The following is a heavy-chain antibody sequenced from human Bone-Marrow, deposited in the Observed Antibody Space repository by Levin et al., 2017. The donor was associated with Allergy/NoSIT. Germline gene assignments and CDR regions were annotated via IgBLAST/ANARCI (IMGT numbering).Heavy chain of an antibody. CDR3: ATGFWSGYSRWCAYFDY. Sequence: SVKVSCKASGGTLSKLSISWIRQAPGQGLEWMGGIVPIFGTTDYAQKFQDRVTMTADQSTRTMYMELSSLKSEDTAVYYCATGFWSGYSRWCAYFDYWGQGTLVTVSS. CDR2: IVPIFGTT. V-gene: IGHV1-69*13. CDR1: GGTLSKLS. D-gene: IGHD3-3*01. J-gene: IGHJ4*02.